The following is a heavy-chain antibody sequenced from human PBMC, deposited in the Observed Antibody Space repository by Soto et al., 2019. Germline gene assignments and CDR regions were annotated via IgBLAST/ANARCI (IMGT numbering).Heavy chain of an antibody. Sequence: AGGSLRLSCAASGFTFSSYEMDWVRQAPGKGLEWVAYISSGGGTIFYADSVKGRFTISRDDADNSLYLQMNSLRAEDTAVYHCTKEKSVMYSGYDAFDIWGRGTMVTVSS. CDR3: TKEKSVMYSGYDAFDI. CDR1: GFTFSSYE. V-gene: IGHV3-48*03. CDR2: ISSGGGTI. D-gene: IGHD5-12*01. J-gene: IGHJ3*02.